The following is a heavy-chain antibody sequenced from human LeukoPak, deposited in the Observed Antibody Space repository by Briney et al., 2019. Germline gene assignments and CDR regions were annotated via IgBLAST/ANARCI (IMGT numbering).Heavy chain of an antibody. CDR1: GYTFANYE. D-gene: IGHD3-10*01. V-gene: IGHV1-8*03. CDR3: ARGTSYYASGSYPDFDY. Sequence: GASVTVSCKASGYTFANYEIHWVRQATGQGREWMAWVNLNSGNTNYAQKFQGRVTVTRNTFISTAYMELGSLGFEDTAVYYCARGTSYYASGSYPDFDYWGQGTLVTVSS. J-gene: IGHJ4*02. CDR2: VNLNSGNT.